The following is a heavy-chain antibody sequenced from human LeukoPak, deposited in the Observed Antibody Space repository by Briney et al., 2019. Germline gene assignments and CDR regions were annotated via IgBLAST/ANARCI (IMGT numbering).Heavy chain of an antibody. J-gene: IGHJ4*02. Sequence: SETLSLTCAVYGGSFSGYYWSWIRQPPGKGLEWIGEINHSGSTNYNPSLKSRVTISVDTSKNQFSLKLSSVTAADTAVYYCAREVPGIVATIVYYFDYWGQGTLVTVSS. D-gene: IGHD5-12*01. V-gene: IGHV4-34*01. CDR3: AREVPGIVATIVYYFDY. CDR2: INHSGST. CDR1: GGSFSGYY.